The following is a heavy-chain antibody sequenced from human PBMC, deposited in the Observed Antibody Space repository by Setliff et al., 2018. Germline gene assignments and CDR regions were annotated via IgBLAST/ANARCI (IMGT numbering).Heavy chain of an antibody. CDR2: IKSDGTSI. Sequence: GGSLRLSCAASGFTFYNYWMHWVRQAPGKGLVWVSRIKSDGTSISYADSVKGRFTISRDNSKNTLYLQMSSLRPEDTAVYYCARTCSGSGCYAGLESWGQGTPVTVSS. CDR3: ARTCSGSGCYAGLES. J-gene: IGHJ4*02. CDR1: GFTFYNYW. D-gene: IGHD2-15*01. V-gene: IGHV3-74*01.